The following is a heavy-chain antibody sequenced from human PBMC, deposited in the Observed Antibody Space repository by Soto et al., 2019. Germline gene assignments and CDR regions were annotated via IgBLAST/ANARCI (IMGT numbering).Heavy chain of an antibody. CDR2: ISGSGGST. D-gene: IGHD5-12*01. CDR3: AKCLCGYSGSSGWCNGLDP. CDR1: GFTFSTYA. Sequence: EEQVLESGGGLVQPGGSLRLSCAASGFTFSTYAMSWVRLAPGKGLEWVSAISGSGGSTHYAYSVKGRFTISRDNSKNTLYVPMNNPRAEDPAIYSCAKCLCGYSGSSGWCNGLDPWGQGTLVTV. J-gene: IGHJ5*02. V-gene: IGHV3-23*01.